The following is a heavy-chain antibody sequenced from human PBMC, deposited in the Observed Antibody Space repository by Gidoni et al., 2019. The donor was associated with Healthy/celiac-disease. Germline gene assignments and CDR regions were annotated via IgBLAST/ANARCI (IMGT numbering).Heavy chain of an antibody. CDR3: AKDLMSYRIAAAGFGY. J-gene: IGHJ4*02. V-gene: IGHV3-30*18. CDR1: GFTFSSYG. CDR2: ISYDGSNK. D-gene: IGHD6-13*01. Sequence: QVQLVESGGGVVQPGRSLRLSCAASGFTFSSYGMHWVRQAPGKGLEWVAVISYDGSNKYYADSVKGRFTISRDNSKNTLYLQMNSLRAEDTAVYYCAKDLMSYRIAAAGFGYWGQGTLVTVSS.